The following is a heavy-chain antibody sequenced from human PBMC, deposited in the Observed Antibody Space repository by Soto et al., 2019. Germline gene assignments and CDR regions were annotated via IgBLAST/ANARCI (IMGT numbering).Heavy chain of an antibody. CDR2: ISGSGDSP. J-gene: IGHJ4*02. CDR1: GFTFSNYA. D-gene: IGHD6-19*01. CDR3: AKEGTSGLYYFDY. Sequence: GESLKISCAASGFTFSNYAMSWVRQAPGKGLEWVSIISGSGDSPYYADSVKGRFTISRDNSRNTLYLQMNSLRAGDSAKYYCAKEGTSGLYYFDYRGQGTLVTVSS. V-gene: IGHV3-23*01.